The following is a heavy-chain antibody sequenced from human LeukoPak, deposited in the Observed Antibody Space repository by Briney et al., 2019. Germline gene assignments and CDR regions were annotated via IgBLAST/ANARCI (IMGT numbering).Heavy chain of an antibody. Sequence: GASVKVSCKASGYTFSSHVISWVRQAPGQGLEWMGWIGDYSGDTKYAQNFQGRVTTTADTPTSTAYMELTSLTSDDTAVYYCARDRGPYYYDSSGYQPFDYWGQGTLVTVSS. CDR2: IGDYSGDT. CDR3: ARDRGPYYYDSSGYQPFDY. D-gene: IGHD3-22*01. J-gene: IGHJ4*02. CDR1: GYTFSSHV. V-gene: IGHV1-18*01.